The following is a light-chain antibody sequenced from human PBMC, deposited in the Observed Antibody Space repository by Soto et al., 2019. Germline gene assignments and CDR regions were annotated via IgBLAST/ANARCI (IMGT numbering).Light chain of an antibody. V-gene: IGLV2-8*01. Sequence: QSALTQLPSASGSPGQSVTISCTGTSSDVGGYNYVSWYQQHPGKAPKLMISEVSKRPSGVPDRFSGSKSGNTASLTVSGLQAEDEADYYCSSFAGSNVVFGGGTKLTVL. CDR2: EVS. CDR1: SSDVGGYNY. J-gene: IGLJ2*01. CDR3: SSFAGSNVV.